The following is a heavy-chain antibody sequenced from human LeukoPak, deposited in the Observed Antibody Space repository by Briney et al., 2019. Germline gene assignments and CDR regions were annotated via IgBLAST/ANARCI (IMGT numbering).Heavy chain of an antibody. CDR2: ISGSGGST. Sequence: GGSLRLSCAASGFTFSSYAMSWVRQAPGKGLEWVSAISGSGGSTYYADSVKGRFTISRDNSKNTLYLQMNSLRAEDTAVYYCARPHSSSSNSDPFDSWGQGTLVTVSS. D-gene: IGHD6-6*01. CDR1: GFTFSSYA. J-gene: IGHJ5*01. CDR3: ARPHSSSSNSDPFDS. V-gene: IGHV3-23*01.